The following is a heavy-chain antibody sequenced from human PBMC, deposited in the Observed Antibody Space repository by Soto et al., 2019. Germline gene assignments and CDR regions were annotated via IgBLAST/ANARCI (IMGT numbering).Heavy chain of an antibody. Sequence: PSETLRLTCTVSGGNIRSHDWRWIRQHQGKGLEWIGYIYYSGSTVYNPSLESRVTISIDTSKNQFSLNLSSVTAADPAVYYYAKGRGYDYSCLFDPWGQGTLVTVFS. CDR1: GGNIRSHD. J-gene: IGHJ5*02. CDR2: IYYSGST. CDR3: AKGRGYDYSCLFDP. D-gene: IGHD5-12*01. V-gene: IGHV4-59*11.